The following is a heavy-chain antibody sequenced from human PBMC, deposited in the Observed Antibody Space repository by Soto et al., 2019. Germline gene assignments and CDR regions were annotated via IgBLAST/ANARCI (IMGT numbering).Heavy chain of an antibody. CDR1: GFTFSSYG. CDR2: ISYDGSNK. Sequence: QVQLVESGGGVVQPGRSLRLSCAASGFTFSSYGMHWVRQAPGKGLEWVAVISYDGSNKYYADSVKGRFTISRDNSKNTLYLQMNSLRAEDTAVYYCAKGVKPLYGIVLEAFGIWGQGTMVTVSS. D-gene: IGHD3-16*02. J-gene: IGHJ3*02. CDR3: AKGVKPLYGIVLEAFGI. V-gene: IGHV3-30*18.